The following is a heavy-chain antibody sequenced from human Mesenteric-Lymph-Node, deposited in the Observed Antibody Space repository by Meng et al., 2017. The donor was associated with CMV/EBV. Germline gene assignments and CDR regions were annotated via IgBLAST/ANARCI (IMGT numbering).Heavy chain of an antibody. CDR3: ARDYYCGSTSCYSGYFDY. J-gene: IGHJ4*02. CDR2: ISAHNGNT. CDR1: FTSYT. Sequence: FTSYTITWVRQAPGQGLEWMGWISAHNGNTNYAQMFQGRVTMTIDTSTSTAYMELRSLRSDDTAVYYCARDYYCGSTSCYSGYFDYWGQGTLVTVSS. V-gene: IGHV1-18*01. D-gene: IGHD2-2*01.